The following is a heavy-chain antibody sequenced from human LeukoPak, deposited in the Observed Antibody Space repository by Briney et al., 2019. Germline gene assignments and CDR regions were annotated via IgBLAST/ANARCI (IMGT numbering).Heavy chain of an antibody. D-gene: IGHD1-14*01. CDR3: ANDSFGYLMGNHAFDI. CDR1: GFTFSSYA. Sequence: GGSLRLSCAASGFTFSSYAMSWVRQAPGKGLEWVSDISGSGGSTYYADSVKGRFTISRDNSKNTLYLQMNSLRAEDTAVYYCANDSFGYLMGNHAFDIWGQGTMVTVSS. J-gene: IGHJ3*02. CDR2: ISGSGGST. V-gene: IGHV3-23*01.